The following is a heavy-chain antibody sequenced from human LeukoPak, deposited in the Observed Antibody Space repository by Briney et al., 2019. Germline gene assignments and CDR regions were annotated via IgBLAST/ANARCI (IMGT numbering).Heavy chain of an antibody. CDR2: IYYSGST. CDR1: GGSISSYY. CDR3: ARQANTAMITGGFYFDS. Sequence: SETLSLTCTVSGGSISSYYWSWIRQPPGKGLEWIGYIYYSGSTNYNPSLKSRVTISVDTSENQFSLRLSSVTAADTAVYYCARQANTAMITGGFYFDSWGQGTLVTVSS. J-gene: IGHJ4*02. D-gene: IGHD5-18*01. V-gene: IGHV4-59*08.